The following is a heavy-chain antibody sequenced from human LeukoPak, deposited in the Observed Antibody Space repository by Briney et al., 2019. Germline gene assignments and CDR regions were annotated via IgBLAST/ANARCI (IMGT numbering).Heavy chain of an antibody. D-gene: IGHD2-8*01. CDR2: IYHSGST. CDR3: ARVKCTIGVCYFDY. J-gene: IGHJ4*02. V-gene: IGHV4-38-2*02. CDR1: GYSISSGYY. Sequence: SETLSLTCTVSGYSISSGYYWGWIRQPPGKGLEWIGSIYHSGSTYYNPSLKSRVTISVDTSKNQFSLKLSSVTAADTAVYYCARVKCTIGVCYFDYWGQGTLVTVSS.